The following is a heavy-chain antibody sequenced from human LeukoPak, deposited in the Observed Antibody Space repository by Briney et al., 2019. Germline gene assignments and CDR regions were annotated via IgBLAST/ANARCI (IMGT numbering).Heavy chain of an antibody. CDR1: GFTFSKYR. V-gene: IGHV3-7*01. J-gene: IGHJ4*02. CDR2: INQDGSDI. D-gene: IGHD5/OR15-5a*01. CDR3: ARSQSTMAPWSLDY. Sequence: PGGSLRLSCVVSGFTFSKYRMTWVRQAPGKGLEWVANINQDGSDIYYLDSLGGRFTISRDNAAGSVFLHLDNLTVEDTAVYYCARSQSTMAPWSLDYWGRGTRVTVSS.